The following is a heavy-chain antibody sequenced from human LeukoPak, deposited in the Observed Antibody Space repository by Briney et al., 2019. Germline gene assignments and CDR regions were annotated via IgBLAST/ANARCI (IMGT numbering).Heavy chain of an antibody. Sequence: KPGGSLRLSCAASGFTFSTYSINWVRQAPGKGLEWVSSISSSSSYIYYADSVKGRFTISRDNAKSSLYLQMNSLRAEDTAVYYCARVPRWYVIDYWGQGTLVTVSS. D-gene: IGHD4-23*01. CDR3: ARVPRWYVIDY. J-gene: IGHJ4*02. CDR1: GFTFSTYS. V-gene: IGHV3-21*01. CDR2: ISSSSSYI.